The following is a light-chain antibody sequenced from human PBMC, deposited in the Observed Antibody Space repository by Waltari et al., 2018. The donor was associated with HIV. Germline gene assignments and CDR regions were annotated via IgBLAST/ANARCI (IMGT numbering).Light chain of an antibody. V-gene: IGLV1-44*01. CDR1: RSNIGSNT. CDR3: TTWDDSLNVLV. CDR2: SNN. J-gene: IGLJ3*02. Sequence: QSVLTQPPSASGTPGQTVTISCSGSRSNIGSNTVNWYQHLPGTAPKLLIYSNNVRPSGVPDRFSGFKSRTSAALAISGLKSQDEADYYCTTWDDSLNVLVFGGETEVTVL.